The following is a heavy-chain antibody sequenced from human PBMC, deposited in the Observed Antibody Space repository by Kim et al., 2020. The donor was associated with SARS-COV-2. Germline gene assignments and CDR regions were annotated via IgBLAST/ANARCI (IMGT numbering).Heavy chain of an antibody. D-gene: IGHD6-13*01. J-gene: IGHJ4*02. V-gene: IGHV3-11*01. CDR3: ARVGSTVAAGTIDY. Sequence: ADTGRGRFTISRNNAKTALYLQMNSLRAEDTAVDYCARVGSTVAAGTIDYWGQGTLVTVSS.